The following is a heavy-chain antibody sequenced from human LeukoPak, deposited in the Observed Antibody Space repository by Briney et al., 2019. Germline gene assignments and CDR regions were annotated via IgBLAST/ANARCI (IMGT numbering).Heavy chain of an antibody. V-gene: IGHV4-59*01. Sequence: SETLSLTCTGSGGSISSYYWSWIRQPPGKGLGWIVYIYYSGSTNYNPSLKSRVTISVDSSKNQFSLKLSSVTAADTAVYYCARTTEGGYTYDYFYYYYMDVWGKGTTVTISS. CDR1: GGSISSYY. D-gene: IGHD5-18*01. J-gene: IGHJ6*03. CDR2: IYYSGST. CDR3: ARTTEGGYTYDYFYYYYMDV.